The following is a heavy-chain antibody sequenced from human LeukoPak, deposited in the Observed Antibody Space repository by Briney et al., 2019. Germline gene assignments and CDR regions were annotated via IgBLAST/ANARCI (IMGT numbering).Heavy chain of an antibody. CDR3: AREVYSYGFDY. J-gene: IGHJ4*02. CDR2: INHSGST. V-gene: IGHV4-34*01. Sequence: QSSETLSLTCAVYGGSFSGYYWSWIRQPPGKGLEWIGEINHSGSTNYNPSLKSRVTISVDTFKNQFSLKLSSVTAADTAVYYCAREVYSYGFDYWGQGTLVTVSS. CDR1: GGSFSGYY. D-gene: IGHD5-18*01.